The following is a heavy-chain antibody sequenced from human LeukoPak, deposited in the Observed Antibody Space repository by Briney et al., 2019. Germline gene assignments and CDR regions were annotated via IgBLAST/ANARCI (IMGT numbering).Heavy chain of an antibody. CDR1: ASTFRDYS. D-gene: IGHD7-27*01. Sequence: GGSLRLSCAASASTFRDYSMNWVRQAPGKGLEGISYIDTSSSTMYYADSVMGRFTISRDNAKESLYLQMNSLRDEDAAVYYCAREDDSWGPNNLDLWGQGTMVTVSS. V-gene: IGHV3-48*02. CDR2: IDTSSSTM. CDR3: AREDDSWGPNNLDL. J-gene: IGHJ3*01.